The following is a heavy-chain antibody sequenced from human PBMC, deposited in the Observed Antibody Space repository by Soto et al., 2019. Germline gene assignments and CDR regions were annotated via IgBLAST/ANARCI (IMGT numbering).Heavy chain of an antibody. CDR3: NSVCGSTSCPLYSGGMDV. D-gene: IGHD2-2*01. J-gene: IGHJ6*02. CDR1: GFTFSGSA. CDR2: IRSKANSYAT. V-gene: IGHV3-73*01. Sequence: GGSLRLSCAASGFTFSGSAMHWVRQASGKGLEWVGRIRSKANSYATAYAASVKGRFTISRDDSKNTAYLQMNSLKTEDTAVYYCNSVCGSTSCPLYSGGMDVWGQGTTVTVSS.